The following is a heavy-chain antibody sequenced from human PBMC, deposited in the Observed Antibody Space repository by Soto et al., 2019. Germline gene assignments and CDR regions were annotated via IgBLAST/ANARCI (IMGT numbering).Heavy chain of an antibody. Sequence: EVRLLESGGGLAQAGGSLRLSCAASGFTFSSSAMNWVRQAPGKGLEWVSSIRVGGGDTFYADSVRGRFPVSRDISRNTLYLQMNSLRAENTAIYYCAKCSVVTVRSSGWCNWFVPWGQGTVVTVSS. CDR3: AKCSVVTVRSSGWCNWFVP. J-gene: IGHJ5*02. D-gene: IGHD6-19*01. V-gene: IGHV3-23*01. CDR1: GFTFSSSA. CDR2: IRVGGGDT.